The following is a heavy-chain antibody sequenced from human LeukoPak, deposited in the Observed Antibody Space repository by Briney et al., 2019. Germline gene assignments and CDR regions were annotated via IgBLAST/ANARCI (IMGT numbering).Heavy chain of an antibody. J-gene: IGHJ4*02. CDR2: INPSGGST. D-gene: IGHD3-10*01. CDR3: ARDHGSAYYRAPRH. V-gene: IGHV1-46*01. CDR1: GYIFTNYY. Sequence: ASVKVSCKASGYIFTNYYMHWVRQAPGQGLEWMGTINPSGGSTTYAQKFQGRVTMTRDTSTSTVYMELSSLRSEDAAVYYCARDHGSAYYRAPRHWGQGTLVTVSS.